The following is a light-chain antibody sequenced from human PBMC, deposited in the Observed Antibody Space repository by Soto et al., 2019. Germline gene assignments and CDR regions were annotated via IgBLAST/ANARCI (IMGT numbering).Light chain of an antibody. CDR3: RQSYSTLLIT. CDR1: QAINTY. CDR2: GTS. J-gene: IGKJ5*01. Sequence: DIQMTQSPSFLSASVGDRVTISCRASQAINTYLNWYQQKPGKAPKLLIYGTSDLQNGVPSRFSGGASGTDFTLTSRSLQPGELATDFCRQSYSTLLITFGQGTRLEV. V-gene: IGKV1-39*01.